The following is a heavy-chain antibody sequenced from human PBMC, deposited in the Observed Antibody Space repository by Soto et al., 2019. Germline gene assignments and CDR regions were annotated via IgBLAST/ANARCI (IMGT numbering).Heavy chain of an antibody. CDR2: INTGNGNT. V-gene: IGHV1-3*04. CDR1: GYNFTTYA. CDR3: ARGERLYFLYYGTDV. D-gene: IGHD2-2*02. Sequence: ASVKVSCKASGYNFTTYAMVWVRQAPGQRPEWMGWINTGNGNTKYSPKFQGRVTITRDTSASTAYMELSSLKSEDTAVYYCARGERLYFLYYGTDVWGQGSTVTVSS. J-gene: IGHJ6*02.